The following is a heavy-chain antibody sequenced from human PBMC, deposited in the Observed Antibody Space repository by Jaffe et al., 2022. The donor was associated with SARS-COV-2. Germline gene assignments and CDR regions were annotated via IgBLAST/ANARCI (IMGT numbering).Heavy chain of an antibody. D-gene: IGHD2-2*01. CDR2: ISHNGDT. V-gene: IGHV4-59*01. Sequence: QVQLQESGPGLVKPSETLSLTCTVSGDSIQNYYWSWIRQTPGQGLESIAYISHNGDTNSNPSLRSRVTVSLDTSKNQFSLNLNSVTAADTAVYYCAKYARVPDMWGPGIMVTVSS. J-gene: IGHJ3*02. CDR3: AKYARVPDM. CDR1: GDSIQNYY.